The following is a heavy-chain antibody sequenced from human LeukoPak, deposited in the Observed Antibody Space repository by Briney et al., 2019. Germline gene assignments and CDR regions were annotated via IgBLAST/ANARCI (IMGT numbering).Heavy chain of an antibody. D-gene: IGHD3-22*01. CDR3: ARDFSTYYDSSSFYGASCFDY. J-gene: IGHJ4*02. Sequence: PGGSLRLSCVTFVLTFCNYWMSCVRDAPGKGLEWGVNIKEDGSERYYVDSVRGRFTISRDNAENSLYLQMNSLRAEDTAVYYCARDFSTYYDSSSFYGASCFDYWGQGILVTVSS. V-gene: IGHV3-7*01. CDR2: IKEDGSER. CDR1: VLTFCNYW.